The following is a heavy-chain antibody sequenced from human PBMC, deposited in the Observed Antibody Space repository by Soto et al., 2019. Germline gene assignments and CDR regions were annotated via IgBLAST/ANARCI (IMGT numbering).Heavy chain of an antibody. V-gene: IGHV3-23*01. CDR1: GFSFSSYA. CDR2: ISGSGGTT. J-gene: IGHJ5*02. D-gene: IGHD1-1*01. Sequence: GGSLRLSCAASGFSFSSYAMSWVRQAPGKGLEWVSVISGSGGTTRYADSVKGRFTISRDNSKNMLYLQMNSLRAEDTAVYYWAKDGNNDSPWFDNWGQGTLVTVSS. CDR3: AKDGNNDSPWFDN.